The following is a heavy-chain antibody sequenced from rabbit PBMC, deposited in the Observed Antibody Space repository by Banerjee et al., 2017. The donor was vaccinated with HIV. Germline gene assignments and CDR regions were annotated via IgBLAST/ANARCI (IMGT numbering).Heavy chain of an antibody. CDR1: GFSFSSSYW. CDR2: GSSGRN. Sequence: QEQLVESGGGLVQPEGSLTLTCTASGFSFSSSYWICWVRQAPGKGLEWIACGSSGRNYYASWAKGRFTISKTSSTTVTLQMTSLTAADTATYFCARRYTCVYSGYACALNLWGPGTLVTVS. D-gene: IGHD6-1*01. J-gene: IGHJ4*01. V-gene: IGHV1S45*01. CDR3: ARRYTCVYSGYACALNL.